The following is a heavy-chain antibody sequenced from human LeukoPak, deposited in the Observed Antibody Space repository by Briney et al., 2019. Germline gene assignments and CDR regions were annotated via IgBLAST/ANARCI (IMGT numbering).Heavy chain of an antibody. D-gene: IGHD3-3*01. J-gene: IGHJ6*02. CDR2: FDPEDGET. CDR3: ARSLYYDFWSGYYGMDV. V-gene: IGHV1-24*01. Sequence: ASVKVSCKVSGYTLTELSMHWVRQAPGKGLEWMGGFDPEDGETIYAQKLQGRVTMTTDTSTSTAYMELRSLRSDDTAVYYCARSLYYDFWSGYYGMDVWGQGTTVTVSS. CDR1: GYTLTELS.